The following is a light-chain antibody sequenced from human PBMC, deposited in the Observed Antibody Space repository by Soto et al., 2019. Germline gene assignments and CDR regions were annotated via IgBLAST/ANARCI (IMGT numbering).Light chain of an antibody. CDR3: QQYDKWPLT. Sequence: EIVMTQSPATLSVSPGERATLSCRASQSVSNKLAWYQQKVGQAPRLLIFGASTRATGIPARFSGSGSGTEFTLTISSLQSEDFEVYYCQQYDKWPLTFGGGAEVEIK. V-gene: IGKV3-15*01. CDR2: GAS. CDR1: QSVSNK. J-gene: IGKJ4*01.